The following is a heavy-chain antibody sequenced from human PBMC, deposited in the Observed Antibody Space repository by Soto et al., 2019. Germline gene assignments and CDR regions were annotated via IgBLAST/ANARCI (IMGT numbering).Heavy chain of an antibody. D-gene: IGHD5-18*01. V-gene: IGHV4-34*01. CDR3: ARVARGYSYGWDYYGMDV. J-gene: IGHJ6*02. CDR2: INHSGST. Sequence: QVQLQQWGAGLLKPSETLSLTCAVYGGSFSGYYWSWIRQPPGKGLEWIGEINHSGSTNYNPSLKSRVTISVDXXKXQXXLKLSSVTAADTAVYYCARVARGYSYGWDYYGMDVWGQGTTVTVSS. CDR1: GGSFSGYY.